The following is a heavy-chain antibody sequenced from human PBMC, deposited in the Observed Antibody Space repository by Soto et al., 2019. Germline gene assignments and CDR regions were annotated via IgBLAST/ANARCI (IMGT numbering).Heavy chain of an antibody. V-gene: IGHV3-21*05. D-gene: IGHD3-22*01. CDR2: ISSNSNYK. Sequence: PGGSLRLSCAASGSTFSTYALSWVRQAPGKGLEWISYISSNSNYKNHADSVRGRFTISRDNAKNSLYLQMNGLRAEDTAVYYCARATGYYHTSGSDSWGQGTLVTVSS. CDR1: GSTFSTYA. J-gene: IGHJ4*02. CDR3: ARATGYYHTSGSDS.